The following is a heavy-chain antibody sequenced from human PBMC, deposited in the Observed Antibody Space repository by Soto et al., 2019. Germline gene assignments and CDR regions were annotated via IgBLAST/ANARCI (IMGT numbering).Heavy chain of an antibody. CDR2: INHSGST. Sequence: SETLSLTCAVYGGSFSGYYWSWIRQPPGKGLEWIGEINHSGSTNYNPSLKSRVTISVDTSKNQFSLKLSSVTAADTAVYYCARGNSYGNYYYGMDVWGQVTRVTVSS. CDR1: GGSFSGYY. J-gene: IGHJ6*02. V-gene: IGHV4-34*01. D-gene: IGHD5-18*01. CDR3: ARGNSYGNYYYGMDV.